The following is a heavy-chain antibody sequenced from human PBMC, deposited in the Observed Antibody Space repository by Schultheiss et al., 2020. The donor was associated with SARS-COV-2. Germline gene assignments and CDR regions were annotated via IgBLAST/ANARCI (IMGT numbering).Heavy chain of an antibody. CDR3: AKDGGDPEYYYDSSGYADY. Sequence: GGSLRLSCAASGFTFSSYAMSWVRQAPGKGLEWVSYISSSSSYTNYADSVKGRFTISRDNAKNSLYLQMNSLRAEDTAVYYCAKDGGDPEYYYDSSGYADYWGQGTLVTVSS. CDR2: ISSSSSYT. D-gene: IGHD3-22*01. CDR1: GFTFSSYA. J-gene: IGHJ4*02. V-gene: IGHV3-21*05.